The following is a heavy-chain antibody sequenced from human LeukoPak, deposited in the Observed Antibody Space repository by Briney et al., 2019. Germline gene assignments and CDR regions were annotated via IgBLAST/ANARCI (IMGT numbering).Heavy chain of an antibody. J-gene: IGHJ4*02. D-gene: IGHD3-22*01. Sequence: SETLSLTCTVSGGSISSGGYYWSWIRQHPGKGLEWIGYIYYSGSTYYNPSLKSRVTISVDTFKNQFSLKLSSVTAADTAVYYCARGRYYYDSSLDYWGQGTLVTVSS. CDR1: GGSISSGGYY. CDR3: ARGRYYYDSSLDY. V-gene: IGHV4-31*03. CDR2: IYYSGST.